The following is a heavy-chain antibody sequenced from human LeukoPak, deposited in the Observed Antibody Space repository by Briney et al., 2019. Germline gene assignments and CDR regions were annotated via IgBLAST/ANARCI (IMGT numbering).Heavy chain of an antibody. V-gene: IGHV3-30*18. CDR2: IAADGKDI. CDR1: GFIFSRYA. CDR3: AKDQQAVSAAYYFDS. Sequence: PGGSLRLSCAASGFIFSRYALHWVRQAPGKGLEWLTVIAADGKDIKYADSVEGRFTISRDNSKSALYLQMNSLRVEDTAVYYCAKDQQAVSAAYYFDSWAREPWSPPLQ. J-gene: IGHJ4*02. D-gene: IGHD2-2*01.